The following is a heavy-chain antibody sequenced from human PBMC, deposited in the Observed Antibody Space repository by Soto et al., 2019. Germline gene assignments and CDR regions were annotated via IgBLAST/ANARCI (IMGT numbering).Heavy chain of an antibody. J-gene: IGHJ4*02. Sequence: QVQMVESGGGVVQPGTSLRLSCAASGFTFSSYGMHWVRQAPGKGLEWVAVIWYDGRRKYYADFVKGRFTISRDNSKNTLYLQMNSLRGEDTAVYYCAARSPALDYWGQGNLVTVSS. CDR3: AARSPALDY. CDR1: GFTFSSYG. CDR2: IWYDGRRK. V-gene: IGHV3-33*01. D-gene: IGHD2-2*01.